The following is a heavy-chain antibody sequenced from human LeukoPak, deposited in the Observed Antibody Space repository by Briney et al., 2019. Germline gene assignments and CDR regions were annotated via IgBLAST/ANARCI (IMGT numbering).Heavy chain of an antibody. CDR2: IYGGGNI. V-gene: IGHV3-53*01. J-gene: IGHJ4*02. CDR1: GFTFSSYA. CDR3: ARGAGYNYPYYFDY. D-gene: IGHD5-24*01. Sequence: ERSLRLSCAASGFTFSSYAMHWVRQAPGQGLEWVSVIYGGGNIYYADSVKGRFTISRDNSKNTLYLQMNSLRAEDTAVYYCARGAGYNYPYYFDYWGQGTLVTVSS.